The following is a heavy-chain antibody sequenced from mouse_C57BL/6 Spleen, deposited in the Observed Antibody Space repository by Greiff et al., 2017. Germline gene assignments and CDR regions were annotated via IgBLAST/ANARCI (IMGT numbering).Heavy chain of an antibody. V-gene: IGHV1-15*01. J-gene: IGHJ2*01. CDR1: GYTFTDYE. CDR3: TITTVVARTYYFDY. Sequence: QVQLQQSGAELVRPGASVTLSCKASGYTFTDYEMHWVKQTPVHGLEWIGAIDPETGGTAYNQKFKGKAILTADKSSSTAYMELRSLTSEDSAVYYGTITTVVARTYYFDYWGQGTTLTVSS. D-gene: IGHD1-1*01. CDR2: IDPETGGT.